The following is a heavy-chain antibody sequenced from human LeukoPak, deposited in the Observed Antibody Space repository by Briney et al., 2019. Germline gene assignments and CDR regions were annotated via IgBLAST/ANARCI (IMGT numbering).Heavy chain of an antibody. CDR2: ISASGTAI. J-gene: IGHJ4*02. Sequence: GSLRLSCAASGFTFSDYFMTWIRQAPGKGLEWLSGISASGTAIYYRDSLKGRFTISRDNAKNSLYLQMNSLRAEDTAVYYCARTYGYCFDYWGQGTLVTVSS. V-gene: IGHV3-11*01. CDR1: GFTFSDYF. D-gene: IGHD3-10*01. CDR3: ARTYGYCFDY.